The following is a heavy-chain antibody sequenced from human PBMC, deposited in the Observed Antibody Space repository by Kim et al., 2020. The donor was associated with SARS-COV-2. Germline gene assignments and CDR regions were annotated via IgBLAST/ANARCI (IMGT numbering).Heavy chain of an antibody. CDR2: IKSEGTGI. D-gene: IGHD4-4*01. CDR1: GFTVTNYW. V-gene: IGHV3-74*01. CDR3: ASDTVLYGLDV. J-gene: IGHJ6*02. Sequence: GGSLRLSCAASGFTVTNYWMHWVRQAPGKGLVWVSRIKSEGTGISYADSVEGRFTISRDNVNNTLYLQMNNLRAEDTAVYYCASDTVLYGLDVWCRGTTVTVSS.